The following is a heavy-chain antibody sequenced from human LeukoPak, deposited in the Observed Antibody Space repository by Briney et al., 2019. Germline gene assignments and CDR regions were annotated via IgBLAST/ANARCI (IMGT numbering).Heavy chain of an antibody. CDR2: IYVTGST. D-gene: IGHD1-7*01. CDR1: GASISSYY. Sequence: SETLSLTCTVSGASISSYYWSWIRQPAGKALEWIGRIYVTGSTTYNPSLESRVTMSLDTSKNHFSLKLRSVSAADTAVYYCARDSGTTGEVKFDPWGQGTLVTVSS. J-gene: IGHJ5*02. V-gene: IGHV4-4*07. CDR3: ARDSGTTGEVKFDP.